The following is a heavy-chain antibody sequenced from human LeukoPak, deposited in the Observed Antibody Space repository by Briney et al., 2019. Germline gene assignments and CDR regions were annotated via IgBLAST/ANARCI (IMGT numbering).Heavy chain of an antibody. J-gene: IGHJ4*02. V-gene: IGHV3-23*01. Sequence: GGSLRLSCAASGFTFSSYVMSWVRQAPGQGQEWVSSISGSGDNTYYADSVKDRFSVSRDNSKTTVSLQMNSLRAEDTAVYYCAKGRGTAVTSAANYWGQGTLVTVSS. CDR1: GFTFSSYV. D-gene: IGHD4-17*01. CDR3: AKGRGTAVTSAANY. CDR2: ISGSGDNT.